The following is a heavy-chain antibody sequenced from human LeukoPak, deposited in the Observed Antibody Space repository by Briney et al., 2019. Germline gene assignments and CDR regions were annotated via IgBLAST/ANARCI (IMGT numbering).Heavy chain of an antibody. J-gene: IGHJ4*02. Sequence: PGGSLRLSCAASGFTFSNAWMSWVRQAPGKGLEWVGRIKSKTDGGTTDYAVPVKGRFTISRDDSKNTLYLQMNSLKTEDTAVYYCTTQRLFRQLGTWDYWGQGTLVTVSS. D-gene: IGHD6-6*01. CDR3: TTQRLFRQLGTWDY. CDR1: GFTFSNAW. V-gene: IGHV3-15*01. CDR2: IKSKTDGGTT.